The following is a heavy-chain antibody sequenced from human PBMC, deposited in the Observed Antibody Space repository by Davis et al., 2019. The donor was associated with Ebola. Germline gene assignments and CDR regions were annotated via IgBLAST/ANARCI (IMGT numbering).Heavy chain of an antibody. J-gene: IGHJ6*02. CDR3: ARDRRYYDSSGYYYVFYYYGMDV. CDR2: IKPDGSNK. D-gene: IGHD3-22*01. CDR1: GFTFSSHW. Sequence: PGGSLRLSCKVSGFTFSSHWMSWVRQAPGKGLEWVANIKPDGSNKYYVASVRGRLTISRDNADNSLYLQMNSLRAEDTAVYYCARDRRYYDSSGYYYVFYYYGMDVWGQGTTVTVSS. V-gene: IGHV3-7*01.